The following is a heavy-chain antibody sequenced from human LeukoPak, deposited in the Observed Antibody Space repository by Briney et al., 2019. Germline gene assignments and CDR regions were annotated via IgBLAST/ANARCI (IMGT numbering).Heavy chain of an antibody. CDR1: GGTFSSYA. Sequence: SVKVSCKASGGTFSSYAISWVRQAPGQGLEWMGRIIPILGIANYAQKFQGRVTITADKSTSTAYMELSSLRSEDTAVYYCARDGRYFDWLLHHRGWFGPWGQGTLVTVSS. D-gene: IGHD3-9*01. J-gene: IGHJ5*02. CDR2: IIPILGIA. CDR3: ARDGRYFDWLLHHRGWFGP. V-gene: IGHV1-69*04.